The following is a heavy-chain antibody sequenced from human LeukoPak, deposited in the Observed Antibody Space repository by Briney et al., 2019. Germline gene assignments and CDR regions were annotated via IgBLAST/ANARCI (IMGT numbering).Heavy chain of an antibody. D-gene: IGHD3-22*01. CDR3: AKDLGMIVVQSYFDY. V-gene: IGHV3-33*06. CDR2: IWYDGSKK. Sequence: PGGSLRLSCVASGFTFSTYGMHWVRQAPGKGLEWVAVIWYDGSKKFYAESVKGRFTISRDDSKNTLNLQMNSLRAEDTAVYYCAKDLGMIVVQSYFDYWGQGTLVTVSS. J-gene: IGHJ4*02. CDR1: GFTFSTYG.